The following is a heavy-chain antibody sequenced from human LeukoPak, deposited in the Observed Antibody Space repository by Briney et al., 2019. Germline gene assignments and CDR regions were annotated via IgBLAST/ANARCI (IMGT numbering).Heavy chain of an antibody. CDR3: TSRHCTTTIRYSFDN. J-gene: IGHJ3*02. CDR2: ITGSGSST. V-gene: IGHV3-23*01. D-gene: IGHD2-8*01. CDR1: GFTFSNYA. Sequence: PGGSLRLSCAASGFTFSNYAMSWVRQAPGKGLEWVSTITGSGSSTFYADSVKGRFSISRDNAKNSLYLQMNSLRVEDTAVYYCTSRHCTTTIRYSFDNWGHGTLVTVSS.